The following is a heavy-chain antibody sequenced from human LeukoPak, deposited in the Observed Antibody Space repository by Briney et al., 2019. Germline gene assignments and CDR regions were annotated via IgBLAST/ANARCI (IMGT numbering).Heavy chain of an antibody. Sequence: SETLSLTCTVSGGSISSGGYYWSWIRQHPGKGLEWIGYIYYSGSTYYNPSLRSRITISLDTSKNQFSLKLSSVIAADTAVYYCARARNWFDPWGQGTLVTVSS. V-gene: IGHV4-31*03. CDR2: IYYSGST. CDR3: ARARNWFDP. J-gene: IGHJ5*02. CDR1: GGSISSGGYY.